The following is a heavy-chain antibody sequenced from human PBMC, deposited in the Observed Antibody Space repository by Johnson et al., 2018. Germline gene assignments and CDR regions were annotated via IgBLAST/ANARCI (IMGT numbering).Heavy chain of an antibody. Sequence: QVQLQESGGGLVKPGGSLRLSCAASGFTFSDYYMTWIRQAPGKGLEWVSYIRSRSRTIYYAASVKGRFTISRDNAKNSLYLQRNSLRDEDTAVYYCARVASTTSAFDIWGQGTMVTVSS. CDR1: GFTFSDYY. CDR2: IRSRSRTI. D-gene: IGHD1-1*01. V-gene: IGHV3-11*04. CDR3: ARVASTTSAFDI. J-gene: IGHJ3*02.